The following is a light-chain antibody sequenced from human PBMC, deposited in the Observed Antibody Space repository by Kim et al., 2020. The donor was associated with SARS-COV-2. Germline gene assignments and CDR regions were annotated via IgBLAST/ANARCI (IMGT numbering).Light chain of an antibody. CDR2: GAS. Sequence: SPGERATLSCRAGQSVSSNLAWYQQKPGQAPRLLIYGASTRATGIPARFSGSGSGTEFTLTISSLQSEDFAVYYCQQYNNWPAITFGQGTRLEIK. J-gene: IGKJ5*01. CDR1: QSVSSN. V-gene: IGKV3-15*01. CDR3: QQYNNWPAIT.